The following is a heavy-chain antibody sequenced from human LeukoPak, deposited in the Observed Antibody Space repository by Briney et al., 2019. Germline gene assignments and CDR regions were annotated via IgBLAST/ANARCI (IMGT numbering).Heavy chain of an antibody. CDR3: ARDESYYDILTGYYSKNWFDP. Sequence: GASVKVSCKASGGTFSSYAISWVRQAPGQGLEWMGIINPSGGSTSYAQKFQGRVTMTRDTSTSTVYMELSSLRSEDTAVYYCARDESYYDILTGYYSKNWFDPWGQGTLVTVSS. CDR1: GGTFSSYA. D-gene: IGHD3-9*01. V-gene: IGHV1-46*01. J-gene: IGHJ5*02. CDR2: INPSGGST.